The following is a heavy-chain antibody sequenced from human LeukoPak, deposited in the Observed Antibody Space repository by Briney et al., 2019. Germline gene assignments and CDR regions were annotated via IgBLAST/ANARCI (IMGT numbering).Heavy chain of an antibody. CDR3: ARDGNYDSSGYYWGYNWFDP. CDR1: GFTFSSYA. Sequence: GGSLRLSCAASGFTFSSYAMSWVRQAPGKGLEWVSAISGSGGSTYYADSVKGRFTISRDNAKNSLYLQMNSLRAEDTAVYYCARDGNYDSSGYYWGYNWFDPWGQGTLVTVSS. J-gene: IGHJ5*02. D-gene: IGHD3-22*01. V-gene: IGHV3-23*01. CDR2: ISGSGGST.